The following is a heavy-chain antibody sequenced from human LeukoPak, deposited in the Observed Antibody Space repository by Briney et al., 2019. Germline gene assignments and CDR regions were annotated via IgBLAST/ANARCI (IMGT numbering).Heavy chain of an antibody. Sequence: ASVKVSCKASGYTFTSYDINWVRQATGQGLEWMGWMNPNSGNTGYAQKFQGRVTMTRNTSISTAYMELSSLRSEDTAVYYCAIVAYYYDSSGRGAFDIWGQGTMVTVSS. CDR3: AIVAYYYDSSGRGAFDI. CDR2: MNPNSGNT. J-gene: IGHJ3*02. D-gene: IGHD3-22*01. V-gene: IGHV1-8*01. CDR1: GYTFTSYD.